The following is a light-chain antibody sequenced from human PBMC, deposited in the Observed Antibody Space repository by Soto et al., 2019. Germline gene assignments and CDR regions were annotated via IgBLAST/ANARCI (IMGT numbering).Light chain of an antibody. CDR1: SGEVAIYDL. V-gene: IGLV2-23*02. Sequence: QSARTQPASVSGSPGQSITISCTGTSGEVAIYDLVSWYQQYPGKAPQLIIYEVTKRPSGVSNRFSGSKSGNTASLTISGLQAEDEGDYYCSSCAGTVTLVLGGGTKVTVL. CDR3: SSCAGTVTLV. J-gene: IGLJ3*02. CDR2: EVT.